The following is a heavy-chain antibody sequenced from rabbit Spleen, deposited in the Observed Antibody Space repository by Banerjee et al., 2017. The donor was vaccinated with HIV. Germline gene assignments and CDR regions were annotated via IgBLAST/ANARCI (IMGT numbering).Heavy chain of an antibody. Sequence: QEQLEESGGGLVKPEGSLTLTCKASGFTLSNYWMCWVRQAPGKGLEWIGCIEAGSGSTYYATWAKGRFTISRTSSPSVTLQMTTLTAADTATYFCARGSATMTMVIIGYYLSLWGQGTLVTVS. CDR1: GFTLSNYW. D-gene: IGHD2-1*01. V-gene: IGHV1S45*01. J-gene: IGHJ4*01. CDR2: IEAGSGST. CDR3: ARGSATMTMVIIGYYLSL.